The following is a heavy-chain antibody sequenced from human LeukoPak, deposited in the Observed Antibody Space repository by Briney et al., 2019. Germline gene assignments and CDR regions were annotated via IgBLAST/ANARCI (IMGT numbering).Heavy chain of an antibody. CDR3: ARDPYTSGYYASFDP. CDR1: GGSIGSYY. CDR2: GYYSGST. Sequence: SETLSLTCTVSGGSIGSYYWHWIRQPPGKGLEWIGYGYYSGSTSYNPSLKSRATISVDTSKNRFSLKLSSVTAADSAVYYCARDPYTSGYYASFDPWGQGTLVTVSS. V-gene: IGHV4-59*01. D-gene: IGHD3-22*01. J-gene: IGHJ5*02.